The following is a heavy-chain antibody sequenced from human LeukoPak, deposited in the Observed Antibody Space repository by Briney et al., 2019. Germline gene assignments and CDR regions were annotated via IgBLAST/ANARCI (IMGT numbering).Heavy chain of an antibody. V-gene: IGHV3-23*01. CDR2: ISGSGTST. CDR3: AKRDSGSHYVDY. D-gene: IGHD1-26*01. J-gene: IGHJ4*02. CDR1: GFTFSSYA. Sequence: PGESLRLSCAASGFTFSSYAMTWVRQAPGKGLEWVSAISGSGTSTYYADSVKGRFTISRDNSKNTLYLQMNSLRAEDTAVYYCAKRDSGSHYVDYWGQGTLVTVSS.